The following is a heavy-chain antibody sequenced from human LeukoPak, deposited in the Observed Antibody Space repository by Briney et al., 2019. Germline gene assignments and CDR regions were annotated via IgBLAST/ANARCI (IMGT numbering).Heavy chain of an antibody. J-gene: IGHJ4*02. V-gene: IGHV4-38-2*02. CDR1: GYSISSGYY. CDR3: ARDGTLGYSYGRPDLDY. Sequence: SETLSLTCTVSGYSISSGYYWGWIRQPPGKGLEWIGSIYHSGSTYYNPSLKSRVTISVDTSKNQFSLKLSSVTAADTAVYYCARDGTLGYSYGRPDLDYWGQGTLVTVSS. CDR2: IYHSGST. D-gene: IGHD5-18*01.